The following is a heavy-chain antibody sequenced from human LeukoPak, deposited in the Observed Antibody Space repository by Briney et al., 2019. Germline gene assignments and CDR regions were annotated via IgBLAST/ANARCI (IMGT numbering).Heavy chain of an antibody. CDR3: ARGGIVVVPAATPYYYYGMDV. J-gene: IGHJ6*02. CDR1: GGSFSGYY. D-gene: IGHD2-2*01. CDR2: INHSGST. V-gene: IGHV4-34*01. Sequence: SETLSLTCAVYGGSFSGYYWSWIRQSPGKGLEWIGEINHSGSTNYNPSLKSRVTISVDTSKNQFSLKLSSVTAADTAVYYCARGGIVVVPAATPYYYYGMDVWGQGTTVTVSS.